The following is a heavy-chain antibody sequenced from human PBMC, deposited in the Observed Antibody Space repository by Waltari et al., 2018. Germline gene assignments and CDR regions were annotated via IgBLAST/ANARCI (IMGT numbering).Heavy chain of an antibody. CDR1: GGTFSSYA. CDR2: RIPIFGRA. D-gene: IGHD3-10*01. CDR3: ARDSPPPYYYGSGSDAFDI. Sequence: QVQLVQSGAEVKKPGSSVKVSCKASGGTFSSYAISWVRPAPGQGLEWMGGRIPIFGRANYAQKFQGRGTNTADESTSTAYRGLSSLRSEDTAVYYCARDSPPPYYYGSGSDAFDIWGQGTMVTVSS. V-gene: IGHV1-69*01. J-gene: IGHJ3*02.